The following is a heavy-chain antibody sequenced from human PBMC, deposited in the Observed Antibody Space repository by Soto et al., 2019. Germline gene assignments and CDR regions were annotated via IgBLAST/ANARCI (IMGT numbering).Heavy chain of an antibody. Sequence: QVQLQESGPGLVKPSETLFLTCTVSGGSFSPYYWSWIRQPPGKGLEWIGYIYHSGPTNYNPSLKSRLTISVDTSKNQLSLKLTSMTAADMAVYYCARGGRYRYGLDVWGQGTTVTVSS. J-gene: IGHJ6*02. CDR3: ARGGRYRYGLDV. D-gene: IGHD1-1*01. CDR1: GGSFSPYY. CDR2: IYHSGPT. V-gene: IGHV4-59*01.